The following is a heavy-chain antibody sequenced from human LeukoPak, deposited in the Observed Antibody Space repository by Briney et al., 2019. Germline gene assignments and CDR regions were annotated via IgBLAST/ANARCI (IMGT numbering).Heavy chain of an antibody. V-gene: IGHV6-1*01. CDR3: ARASSGRFDY. CDR1: GDSVSSILTT. Sequence: KPSQTLSLTCAISGDSVSSILTTWNWIRQSPSRGLEWLGRTYYRSKWLNDYEVSVKSRITINPDTPKNQFSLQLNSVTPEDTAVYYCARASSGRFDYWGQGTLVTVSS. D-gene: IGHD1-26*01. J-gene: IGHJ4*02. CDR2: TYYRSKWLN.